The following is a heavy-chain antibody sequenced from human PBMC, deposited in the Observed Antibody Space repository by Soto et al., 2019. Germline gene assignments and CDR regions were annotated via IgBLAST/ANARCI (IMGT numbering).Heavy chain of an antibody. J-gene: IGHJ4*02. CDR3: ATDRDGYNYFDY. Sequence: QVQLVQSGAEVKKPGASVKVSCKVSGYTLTELSMHWVRQAPGKGPEWMGGFDPEDGETIYAQKFQGRITXXEXXSTDTAYMELSSLTSEDTAVYYCATDRDGYNYFDYWGQGTLVTVSS. CDR2: FDPEDGET. D-gene: IGHD5-12*01. V-gene: IGHV1-24*01. CDR1: GYTLTELS.